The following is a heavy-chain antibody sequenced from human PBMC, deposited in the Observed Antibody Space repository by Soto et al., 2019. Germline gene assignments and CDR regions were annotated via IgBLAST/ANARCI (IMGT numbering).Heavy chain of an antibody. V-gene: IGHV3-21*01. CDR2: ISSSSSYI. Sequence: LRLSCAASGFTFSSYSMNWVRQAPGKGLEWVSSISSSSSYIYYADSVKGRFTISRDNAKNSLYLQMNSLRAEDTAVYYCARDWSRHNAFDIWGQGTMVTVSS. CDR1: GFTFSSYS. J-gene: IGHJ3*02. CDR3: ARDWSRHNAFDI.